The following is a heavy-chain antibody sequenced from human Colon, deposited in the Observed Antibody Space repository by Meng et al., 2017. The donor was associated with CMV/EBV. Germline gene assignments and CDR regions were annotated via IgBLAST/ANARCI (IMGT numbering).Heavy chain of an antibody. CDR3: ARDAGIAVFDY. D-gene: IGHD6-19*01. V-gene: IGHV3-21*01. CDR2: ISSSSSYI. J-gene: IGHJ4*02. Sequence: GESLKISCAASGFTFSSYSMNWVRQAPGKGLEWVSSISSSSSYIYYADSVKGRFTISRDNSKNTLYLQMNSLRAEDTAVYYCARDAGIAVFDYWGQGTLVTVSS. CDR1: GFTFSSYS.